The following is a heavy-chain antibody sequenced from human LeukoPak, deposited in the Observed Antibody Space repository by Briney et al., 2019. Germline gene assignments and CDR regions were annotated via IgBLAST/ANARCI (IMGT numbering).Heavy chain of an antibody. V-gene: IGHV4-59*12. CDR3: ARNAAAAANFDY. Sequence: SETLSLTCTGSVDSMSSYYWSWIRQPPGKGLEWIGYVHYSGSTNYNPSLQSRVTISVDTSKHQFSLKLRSVTAADTAVYYCARNAAAAANFDYWGQGTLVTVSS. D-gene: IGHD6-13*01. CDR2: VHYSGST. J-gene: IGHJ4*02. CDR1: VDSMSSYY.